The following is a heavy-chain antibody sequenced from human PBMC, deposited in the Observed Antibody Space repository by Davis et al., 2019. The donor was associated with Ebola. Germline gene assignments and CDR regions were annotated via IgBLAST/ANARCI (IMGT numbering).Heavy chain of an antibody. V-gene: IGHV5-10-1*01. CDR1: GYSFTSYW. CDR2: IYPSDSYT. Sequence: GESLKISCKGSGYSFTSYWIGWVRQMPGKGLEWMGIIYPSDSYTNYSPSFQGHVTISADKSISTAYLQWSSLKASDTAMYYCATGGRVVAATPPDYWGQGTLVTVSS. D-gene: IGHD2-15*01. CDR3: ATGGRVVAATPPDY. J-gene: IGHJ4*02.